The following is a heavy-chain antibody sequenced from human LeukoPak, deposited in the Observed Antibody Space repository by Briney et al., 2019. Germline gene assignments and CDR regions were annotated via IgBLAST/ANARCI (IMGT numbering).Heavy chain of an antibody. J-gene: IGHJ4*02. D-gene: IGHD1-26*01. Sequence: SETLSLTCTVSGGSISSSSYYWGWIRQPPGKRLEWNGSIYYSGSTYYNPSLKSRATISVDTSKTQFSLKLSSVTAADTAVYYCARRPGIVGAQADWGQGTLVTVSS. CDR3: ARRPGIVGAQAD. V-gene: IGHV4-39*01. CDR1: GGSISSSSYY. CDR2: IYYSGST.